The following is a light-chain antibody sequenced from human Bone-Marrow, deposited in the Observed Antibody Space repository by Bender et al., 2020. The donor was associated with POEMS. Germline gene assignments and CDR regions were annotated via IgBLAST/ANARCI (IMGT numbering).Light chain of an antibody. CDR1: KLGDKF. Sequence: SHELTQSPSVSVPPGQTVSITCSGDKLGDKFASWYQQKPGQAPVLVISKDSERISGIPERFSGSGSGTTVTLTISGVQAEDEADYYCQSADNSGTYVFGPGTKVTVL. J-gene: IGLJ1*01. V-gene: IGLV3-25*03. CDR2: KDS. CDR3: QSADNSGTYV.